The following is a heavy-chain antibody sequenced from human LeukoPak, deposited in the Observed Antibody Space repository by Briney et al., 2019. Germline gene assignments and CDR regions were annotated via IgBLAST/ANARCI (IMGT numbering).Heavy chain of an antibody. J-gene: IGHJ5*02. CDR1: GGSISSSAYH. D-gene: IGHD1-1*01. V-gene: IGHV4-39*01. Sequence: SQTLSLTCTVSGGSISSSAYHWGWIRQPPGTGLEWVGSIHSSGSTYYNLSLKSRVTISVDTSKNQFSLKLSSVTAADTAVYYCARVPGGALNWFDPWGQGTLVTVSS. CDR3: ARVPGGALNWFDP. CDR2: IHSSGST.